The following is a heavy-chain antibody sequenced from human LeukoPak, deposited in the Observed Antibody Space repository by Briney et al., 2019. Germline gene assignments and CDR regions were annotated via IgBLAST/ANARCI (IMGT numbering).Heavy chain of an antibody. D-gene: IGHD1-26*01. CDR3: ARQGYTASYYFLDS. V-gene: IGHV4-4*07. CDR2: IYATGST. J-gene: IGHJ4*02. CDR1: GDSIRSYW. Sequence: PSETLSLTCDVSGDSIRSYWWGWVRQPAGKGLEWIGRIYATGSTKFNPSLKSRLTMSMDTSTNQFSLKLTSVTAADTAVYFCARQGYTASYYFLDSWSQGTLVTASS.